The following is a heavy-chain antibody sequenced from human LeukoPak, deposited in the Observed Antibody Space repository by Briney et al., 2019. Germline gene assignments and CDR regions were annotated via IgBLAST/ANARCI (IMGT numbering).Heavy chain of an antibody. CDR1: GFTFSSYA. J-gene: IGHJ4*02. V-gene: IGHV3-23*01. D-gene: IGHD3-22*01. CDR3: AKDATSYDSSGYYRLSYFDY. CDR2: ISGSGGST. Sequence: GGSLRLSCAASGFTFSSYAMSWVRQAPGKGLEWVSAISGSGGSTYYADSVKGRFTISRDNSKNTLYLQMNSLRAEDTAVYYCAKDATSYDSSGYYRLSYFDYWGQGTLVTVSS.